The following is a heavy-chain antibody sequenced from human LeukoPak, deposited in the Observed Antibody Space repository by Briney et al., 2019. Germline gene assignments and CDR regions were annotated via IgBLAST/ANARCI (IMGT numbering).Heavy chain of an antibody. CDR3: ARGSCSAGSCYQVDN. D-gene: IGHD2-15*01. CDR1: GGSISSYY. J-gene: IGHJ4*02. V-gene: IGHV4-59*01. Sequence: SETLSLTCIVSGGSISSYYWSWIRQPPGKGLEWIGYIHYSGSTNYSPSLKSRVTISIDTSKNQFSLKLSSVTAADTAVYYCARGSCSAGSCYQVDNWGQGTLVTVSS. CDR2: IHYSGST.